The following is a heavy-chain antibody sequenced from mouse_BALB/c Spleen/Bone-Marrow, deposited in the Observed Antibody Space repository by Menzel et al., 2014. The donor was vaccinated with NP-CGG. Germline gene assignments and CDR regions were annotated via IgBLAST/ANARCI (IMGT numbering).Heavy chain of an antibody. CDR2: IDPANGNT. D-gene: IGHD2-2*01. J-gene: IGHJ3*01. Sequence: DVQLQESGAEVVKPGASVKLSCTASGFNIKDTYMHWVKQRPEQGLEWIGRIDPANGNTKYDPKFQGKATITADTSSNTAYLQLSSLTSEDTAVYYCARNYGYGKSFAYWGQGTLVTVSA. CDR1: GFNIKDTY. V-gene: IGHV14-3*02. CDR3: ARNYGYGKSFAY.